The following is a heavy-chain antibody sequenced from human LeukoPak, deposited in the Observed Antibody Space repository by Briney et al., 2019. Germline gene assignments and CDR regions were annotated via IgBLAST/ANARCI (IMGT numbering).Heavy chain of an antibody. CDR1: GGTFSSYA. J-gene: IGHJ4*02. Sequence: ASVKVSCKASGGTFSSYAISWVRQAPGQGLEWMGGIIPIFGTANYAQKFQGRVTITADESTSTAYMELSSLRSEDTAVYYCARATFRCSSTSCYEYYFDYWGQGTLVTVSS. D-gene: IGHD2-2*01. CDR3: ARATFRCSSTSCYEYYFDY. CDR2: IIPIFGTA. V-gene: IGHV1-69*13.